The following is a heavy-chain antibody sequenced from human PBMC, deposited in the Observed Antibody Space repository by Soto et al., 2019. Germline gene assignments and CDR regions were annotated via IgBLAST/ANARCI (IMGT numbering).Heavy chain of an antibody. CDR2: IWFDGSKK. V-gene: IGHV3-33*01. CDR1: GFPFRSYV. J-gene: IGHJ6*02. CDR3: ARDRLVPYGYGMDV. D-gene: IGHD2-2*01. Sequence: GGSLRRSCAASGFPFRSYVSHWVRQAQGKGLEWVSLIWFDGSKKYYVDSVKGRFAVSRDNSKNTLYLQMNRLRVEDTAVYYCARDRLVPYGYGMDVWGQGTTVTVSS.